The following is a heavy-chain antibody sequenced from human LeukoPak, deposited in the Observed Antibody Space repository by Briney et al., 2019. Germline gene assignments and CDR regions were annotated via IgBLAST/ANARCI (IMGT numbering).Heavy chain of an antibody. D-gene: IGHD4-11*01. V-gene: IGHV3-23*01. J-gene: IGHJ4*02. CDR1: GFTFSSYA. CDR2: ISGSGGST. CDR3: AKRLSNSKYFDY. Sequence: GSLRLSCAASGFTFSSYAMSWVRQAPGKGLEWVSAISGSGGSTYYADSVKGRFTISRDNSKDTLYLQMNSLRAGDTAVYYCAKRLSNSKYFDYWGQGTLVTVSS.